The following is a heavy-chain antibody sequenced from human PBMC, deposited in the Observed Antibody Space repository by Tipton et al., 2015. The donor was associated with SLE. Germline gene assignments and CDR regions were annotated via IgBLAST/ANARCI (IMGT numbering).Heavy chain of an antibody. D-gene: IGHD5-12*01. J-gene: IGHJ4*02. Sequence: LSLTCTVSGDYISTYYWNWIRQSRGKGLEWVSMIYSDGEPHYADSVKGRFTISRDNSKNTLYLHISSLRLEDTAVYYCARDRVDDIEAMFDYWGQGTLVTVSS. CDR3: ARDRVDDIEAMFDY. CDR2: IYSDGEP. V-gene: IGHV3-53*05. CDR1: GDYISTYY.